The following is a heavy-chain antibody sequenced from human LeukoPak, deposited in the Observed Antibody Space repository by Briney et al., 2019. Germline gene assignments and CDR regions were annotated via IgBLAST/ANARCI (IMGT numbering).Heavy chain of an antibody. J-gene: IGHJ5*02. D-gene: IGHD4-17*01. CDR1: GFTFSSYS. CDR2: ISSSSSTI. CDR3: ARDKTRFETTVTANWFDP. V-gene: IGHV3-48*04. Sequence: GGSLRLSCAASGFTFSSYSMNWVRQAPGKGLEWVSYISSSSSTIYYADSVKGRFTISRDNAKNPLYLQMNSLRAEDTAVYYCARDKTRFETTVTANWFDPWGQGTLVTVSS.